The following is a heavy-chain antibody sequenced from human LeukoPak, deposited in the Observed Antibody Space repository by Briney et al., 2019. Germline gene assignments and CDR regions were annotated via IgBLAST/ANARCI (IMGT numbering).Heavy chain of an antibody. D-gene: IGHD5-24*01. V-gene: IGHV3-9*01. CDR3: ARESGLDGYNTDAFDI. J-gene: IGHJ3*02. Sequence: TGGSLRLSCAASGFTFDDYAMHWVRQAPGKGLEWVSGISWNSGSIGYADSVKGRFTISRDNAKNSLYLQMNSLRAEDTAVYYCARESGLDGYNTDAFDIWGQGTMVTVSS. CDR2: ISWNSGSI. CDR1: GFTFDDYA.